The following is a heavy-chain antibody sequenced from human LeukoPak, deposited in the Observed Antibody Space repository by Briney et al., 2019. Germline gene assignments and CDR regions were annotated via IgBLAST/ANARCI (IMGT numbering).Heavy chain of an antibody. Sequence: SETLSLTCTVSGGSISSDSYYWSWIRQPAGKGLEWIGRLYTSGSTIYNPSLESRVTISVDTSKNQFSLKLNSVTAADTAVYYCARDGPTLGPIDVWGKGTTVTVSS. CDR3: ARDGPTLGPIDV. D-gene: IGHD3/OR15-3a*01. J-gene: IGHJ6*04. V-gene: IGHV4-61*02. CDR1: GGSISSDSYY. CDR2: LYTSGST.